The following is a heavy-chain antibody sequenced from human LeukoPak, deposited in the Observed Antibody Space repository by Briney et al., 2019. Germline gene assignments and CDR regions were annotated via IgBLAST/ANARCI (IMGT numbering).Heavy chain of an antibody. J-gene: IGHJ4*02. CDR1: GFTFSAYN. CDR2: ISSSGSNI. Sequence: GGSLSHSCAASGFTFSAYNMSWIRQAPGKGLEWISYISSSGSNIYYADSVKGRLTVSRDNAKNSLYLQMDSLRAEDAAVYYCARAGAWGASGTKPGVSDLWGQGTLVTVSS. V-gene: IGHV3-11*01. D-gene: IGHD3-10*01. CDR3: ARAGAWGASGTKPGVSDL.